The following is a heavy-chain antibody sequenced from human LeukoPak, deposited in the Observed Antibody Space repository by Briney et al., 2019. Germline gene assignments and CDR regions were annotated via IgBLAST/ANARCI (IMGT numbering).Heavy chain of an antibody. J-gene: IGHJ6*02. CDR3: AREARGSGKYYHYGMDV. D-gene: IGHD3-10*01. Sequence: GGSLRLSCAASGFTFSSYDMHWVRQATGKGLEWVSAIGTAGDTYYPGSVKGRFTISRENAKNSLYLQMNSLRAGDTAVYYCAREARGSGKYYHYGMDVWGQGTTVTVSS. CDR2: IGTAGDT. V-gene: IGHV3-13*01. CDR1: GFTFSSYD.